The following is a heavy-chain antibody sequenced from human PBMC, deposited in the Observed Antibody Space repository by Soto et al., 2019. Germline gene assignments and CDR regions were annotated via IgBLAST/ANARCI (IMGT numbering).Heavy chain of an antibody. Sequence: GGSLRLSCAASGFTFSSYWMSWVRQAPGKGLEWVANIKQDGSEKYYVDSVKGRFTISRDNAKNSLYLQMNSLRAEDTAVYYCARDIGEYYDFWSGYYGSDYWGQGTLVTVSS. V-gene: IGHV3-7*01. CDR2: IKQDGSEK. CDR1: GFTFSSYW. CDR3: ARDIGEYYDFWSGYYGSDY. D-gene: IGHD3-3*01. J-gene: IGHJ4*02.